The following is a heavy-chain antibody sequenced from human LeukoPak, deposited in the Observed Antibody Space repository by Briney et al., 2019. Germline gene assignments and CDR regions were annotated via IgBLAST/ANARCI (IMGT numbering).Heavy chain of an antibody. J-gene: IGHJ4*02. V-gene: IGHV3-30*02. D-gene: IGHD6-6*01. CDR2: IRYDGSNK. CDR1: GFTFSSYG. Sequence: GGSLRLSCAASGFTFSSYGMHWVRQAPGKGLEWVAFIRYDGSNKYYADSVKGRFTISRDNSKNTLYLQMNSLRAEDTAVYYCAKDRVFETDYWGQGTLVTVSS. CDR3: AKDRVFETDY.